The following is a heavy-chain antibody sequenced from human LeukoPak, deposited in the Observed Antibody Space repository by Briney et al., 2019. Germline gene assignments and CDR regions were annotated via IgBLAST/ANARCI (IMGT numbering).Heavy chain of an antibody. D-gene: IGHD3-10*01. CDR3: AKAQYRFGSGSPRPLFDH. V-gene: IGHV4-4*07. J-gene: IGHJ4*02. CDR1: GDSIINYY. Sequence: SETLSLTCSVSGDSIINYYWMWIRQPAGKGLEWIGRIYLSDNTNYNSPSLRSRVTMSPDTSMNRFSLKLSSVTAADTAVYYCAKAQYRFGSGSPRPLFDHWGEGTLVTVSS. CDR2: IYLSDNT.